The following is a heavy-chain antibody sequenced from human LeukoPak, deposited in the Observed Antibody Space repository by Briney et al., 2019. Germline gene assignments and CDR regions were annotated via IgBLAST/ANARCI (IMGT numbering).Heavy chain of an antibody. V-gene: IGHV3-21*01. Sequence: PGGSLRLSCAASGFSFKTYTMNWVRQAPGKGLEWVSSVNPSHHYKYYADSVKGRFTISRDNAKSSLYLQMNSLRAEDTAVYYCARDRDYYDSNSFSHDAFGIWGKETMVTVSS. CDR3: ARDRDYYDSNSFSHDAFGI. CDR2: VNPSHHYK. J-gene: IGHJ3*02. CDR1: GFSFKTYT. D-gene: IGHD3-22*01.